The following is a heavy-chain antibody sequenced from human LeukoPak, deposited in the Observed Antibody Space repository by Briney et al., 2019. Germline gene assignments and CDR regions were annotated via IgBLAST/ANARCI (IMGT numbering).Heavy chain of an antibody. CDR1: GFTFSSYW. J-gene: IGHJ3*02. CDR2: IKQDGSEK. V-gene: IGHV3-7*01. Sequence: GGSLRLSCAASGFTFSSYWMSWVRQAPGKGLEWVANIKQDGSEKYYVDSVKGRFTISRDNAKNSLYLQTNSLRAEDTAVYYCAREYSSSWYDAFDIWGQGTMVTVSS. CDR3: AREYSSSWYDAFDI. D-gene: IGHD6-13*01.